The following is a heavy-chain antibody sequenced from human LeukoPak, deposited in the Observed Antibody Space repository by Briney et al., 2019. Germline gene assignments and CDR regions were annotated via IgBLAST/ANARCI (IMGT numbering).Heavy chain of an antibody. CDR3: AGGDYDLNYFDY. CDR1: GGSIRSYY. CDR2: IYTSGST. D-gene: IGHD3-16*01. Sequence: SETLSLTCTVSGGSIRSYYWTWIRQPAGKALEWIGRIYTSGSTNYNPSLKSRVTISVDTSKNLFSLKLTSVTAADTAVYYCAGGDYDLNYFDYWGQGTLVTVSS. J-gene: IGHJ4*02. V-gene: IGHV4-4*07.